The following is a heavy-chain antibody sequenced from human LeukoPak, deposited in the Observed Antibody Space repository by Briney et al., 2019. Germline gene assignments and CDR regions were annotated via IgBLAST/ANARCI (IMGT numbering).Heavy chain of an antibody. D-gene: IGHD4-11*01. J-gene: IGHJ4*02. CDR2: IYSSGSI. CDR3: AGPPSVDS. V-gene: IGHV4-4*07. CDR1: GGSVSGYY. Sequence: SETLSLTCTVSGGSVSGYYWSWIRQPAGEGLEWIGRIYSSGSINYNPSLKSRVTISVDKSKNQVSLKLSSVTAADTAVHYCAGPPSVDSWGQGTLVTVSS.